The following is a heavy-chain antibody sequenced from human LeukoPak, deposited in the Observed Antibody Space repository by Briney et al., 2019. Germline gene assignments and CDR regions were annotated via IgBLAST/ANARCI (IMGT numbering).Heavy chain of an antibody. CDR3: AKSGVSGWYFDY. V-gene: IGHV3-43*02. D-gene: IGHD6-19*01. CDR2: TSGDGFST. Sequence: GGSLRLSCAASGFTFDDYGMHWVRQAPGKGLEWVSLTSGDGFSTYYADSVKGRFTISRDNSKNSLYLQMNSLRTEDTALYYCAKSGVSGWYFDYWGQGTLVTVSS. J-gene: IGHJ4*02. CDR1: GFTFDDYG.